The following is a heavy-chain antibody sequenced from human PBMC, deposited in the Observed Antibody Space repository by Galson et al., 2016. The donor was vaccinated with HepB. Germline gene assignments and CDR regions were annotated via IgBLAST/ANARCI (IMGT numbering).Heavy chain of an antibody. CDR3: AKDPFLVRFLGGRWIDP. V-gene: IGHV3-23*01. D-gene: IGHD3-3*01. CDR1: GFTFSNYA. CDR2: ISGSGDRT. Sequence: SLRLSCAASGFTFSNYAMSWVRQAPGKGLEWVSAISGSGDRTYHADPVRGRFTISRDNSKNTLYLQMNSLRAEDTAVYYCAKDPFLVRFLGGRWIDPWGQGTLVTVSS. J-gene: IGHJ5*02.